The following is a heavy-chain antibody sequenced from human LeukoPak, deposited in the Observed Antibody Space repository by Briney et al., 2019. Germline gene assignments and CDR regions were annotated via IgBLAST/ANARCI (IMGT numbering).Heavy chain of an antibody. CDR3: ARARIAVAGTVDY. D-gene: IGHD6-19*01. Sequence: GGSLRLSCAASGFTFSVYTMNWVRQAPGKGLEWVSSIIGSSGYIYYADSVKGRFTTSRDNAKNSLYLQMNSLRAEDTAVYYCARARIAVAGTVDYWGQGTLVTVSS. CDR1: GFTFSVYT. J-gene: IGHJ4*02. V-gene: IGHV3-21*01. CDR2: IIGSSGYI.